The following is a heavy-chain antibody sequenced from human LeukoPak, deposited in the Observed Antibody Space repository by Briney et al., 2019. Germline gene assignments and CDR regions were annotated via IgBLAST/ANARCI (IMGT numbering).Heavy chain of an antibody. CDR2: ISFSGTAI. CDR1: GFTFSTYS. CDR3: AKGARITIFGGWFDP. J-gene: IGHJ5*02. Sequence: GGSLRLSCAASGFTFSTYSMNWVRQAPGKGLQWVSYISFSGTAIYYADSVKGRFTISRDNSKNTLYLQMNSLRAEDTAVYYCAKGARITIFGGWFDPWGQGTLVTVSS. V-gene: IGHV3-48*01. D-gene: IGHD3-3*01.